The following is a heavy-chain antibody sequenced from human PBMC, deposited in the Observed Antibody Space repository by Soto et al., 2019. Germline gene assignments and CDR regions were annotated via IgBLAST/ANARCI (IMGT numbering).Heavy chain of an antibody. CDR3: ARGAYDFWSGYYTGWFDP. D-gene: IGHD3-3*01. CDR1: GYTYTGYY. CDR2: ISAYNGNT. Sequence: ASVKVSCTASGYTYTGYYMHWVRQAPGQGLEWMGWISAYNGNTNYAQKLQGRVTMTTDTSTSTAYMELRSLRSDDTAVYYCARGAYDFWSGYYTGWFDPWGQGTLVTVSS. J-gene: IGHJ5*02. V-gene: IGHV1-18*04.